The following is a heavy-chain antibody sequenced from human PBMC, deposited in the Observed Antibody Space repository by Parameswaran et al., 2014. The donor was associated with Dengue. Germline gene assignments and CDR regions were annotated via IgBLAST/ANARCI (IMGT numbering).Heavy chain of an antibody. J-gene: IGHJ5*02. V-gene: IGHV1-3*01. CDR2: INPGNDNT. CDR3: ARSLVGYCSRTSCYRGSWFDP. D-gene: IGHD2-2*02. Sequence: WVRQAPGQSLEWMGWINPGNDNTKYSEKFQGRVTINKDTSASTAYMELSSLRSEDTAVYYCARSLVGYCSRTSCYRGSWFDPWGQGTLVTVSS.